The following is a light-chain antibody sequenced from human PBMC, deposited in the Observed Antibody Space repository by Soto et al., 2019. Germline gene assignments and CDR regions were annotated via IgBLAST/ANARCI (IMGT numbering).Light chain of an antibody. CDR3: QHYNIWPYT. CDR2: GAS. CDR1: QSIRSD. Sequence: EIVMTQSPVSLSVSPGKRATFSCRASQSIRSDLAWYQQKPGQAPRLLIYGASTKATGIPARFSGSGSGTEFTLTISRLQAEDCAVYYCQHYNIWPYTFGQGTKLEI. J-gene: IGKJ2*01. V-gene: IGKV3-15*01.